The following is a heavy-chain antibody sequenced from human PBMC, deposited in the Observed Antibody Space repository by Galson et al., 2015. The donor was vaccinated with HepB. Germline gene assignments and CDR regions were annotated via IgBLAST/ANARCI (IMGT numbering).Heavy chain of an antibody. CDR3: AKDRYGGRGYFDY. CDR2: ISYDGSNK. D-gene: IGHD4-23*01. J-gene: IGHJ4*02. CDR1: GFTFSSYG. Sequence: SLRLSCAASGFTFSSYGMHWVRQAQGKGLEWVAVISYDGSNKYYADSVKGRFTISRDNSKNTLYLQMNSLRAEDTAVYYCAKDRYGGRGYFDYWGQGTLVTVSS. V-gene: IGHV3-30*18.